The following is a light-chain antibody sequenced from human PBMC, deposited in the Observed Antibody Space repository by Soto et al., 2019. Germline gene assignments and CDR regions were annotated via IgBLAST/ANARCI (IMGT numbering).Light chain of an antibody. CDR2: EVS. CDR3: RSYTSSSTLYV. V-gene: IGLV2-14*01. CDR1: SSDVGGYNY. Sequence: QSALTQPASVSGSPGQSITISCTGTSSDVGGYNYVSWYQQHPGKAPKLMIYEVSNRPSGVSNRFSGYKSGNTASLTISGLQAEDEADYYCRSYTSSSTLYVFGTGTKLTVL. J-gene: IGLJ1*01.